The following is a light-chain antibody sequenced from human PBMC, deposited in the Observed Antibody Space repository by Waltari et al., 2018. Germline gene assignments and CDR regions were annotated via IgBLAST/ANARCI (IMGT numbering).Light chain of an antibody. V-gene: IGKV3-11*01. CDR3: QQHVSWPGT. J-gene: IGKJ1*01. CDR1: QSVSRA. Sequence: EILLTQSPATLSFPPGKIAPPSCRASQSVSRALAWYQQKPGQGPRLLIYDASNRATGIPARFSGSGSETDFTLTISRLEPEDFAVYYCQQHVSWPGTFGQGTKVDVK. CDR2: DAS.